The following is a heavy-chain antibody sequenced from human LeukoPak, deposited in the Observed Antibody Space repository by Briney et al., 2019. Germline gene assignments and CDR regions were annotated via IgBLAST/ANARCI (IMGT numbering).Heavy chain of an antibody. CDR1: GYTFTGYY. J-gene: IGHJ4*02. V-gene: IGHV1-2*02. Sequence: ASVKVPCKASGYTFTGYYTHWVRQAPGQGLEWMGWINPNSGGTNYAQKFQGRVTMTRDTSISTAYMELSRLRSDDTAVYYCARASVGYCSGGSCYPGVYWGQGTLVTVSS. D-gene: IGHD2-15*01. CDR2: INPNSGGT. CDR3: ARASVGYCSGGSCYPGVY.